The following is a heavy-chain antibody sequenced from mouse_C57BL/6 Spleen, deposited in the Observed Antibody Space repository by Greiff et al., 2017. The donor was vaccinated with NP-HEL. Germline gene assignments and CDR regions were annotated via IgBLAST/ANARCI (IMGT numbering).Heavy chain of an antibody. CDR2: IYPGDGDT. CDR1: GYAFSSYW. J-gene: IGHJ4*01. V-gene: IGHV1-80*01. Sequence: QVQLKESGAELVKPGASVKISCKASGYAFSSYWMNWVKQRPGKGLEWIGQIYPGDGDTNYNGKFKGKATLTADKSSSTAYMQLSSLTSEDSAVYFCARLITTVSSMDYWGQGTSVTVSS. CDR3: ARLITTVSSMDY. D-gene: IGHD1-1*01.